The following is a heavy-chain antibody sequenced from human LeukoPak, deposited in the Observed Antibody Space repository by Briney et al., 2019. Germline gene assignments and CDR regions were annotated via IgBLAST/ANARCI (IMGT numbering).Heavy chain of an antibody. J-gene: IGHJ4*02. V-gene: IGHV4-59*12. CDR1: GGSISSYY. CDR3: ARSSSWATFDY. D-gene: IGHD6-13*01. Sequence: SETLSLTCTVSGGSISSYYWSWIRQPPGKGLEWIGYIYYSGSTNYNPSLKSRVTISVDTSKNQFSLKLSSVTAADTAVYYCARSSSWATFDYWGQGTLVTVSS. CDR2: IYYSGST.